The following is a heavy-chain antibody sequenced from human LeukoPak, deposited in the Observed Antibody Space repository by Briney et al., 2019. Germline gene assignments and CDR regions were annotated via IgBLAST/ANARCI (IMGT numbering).Heavy chain of an antibody. D-gene: IGHD1-7*01. CDR1: GYTFTSYG. CDR2: IGAYNGNT. CDR3: ARDAGTTSFDY. Sequence: ASVKVSCKASGYTFTSYGISWVPQAPGQGLEWMGWIGAYNGNTNYAQKLQGRVTMTTDTSTSTAYMELRSLRSDDAAVYYCARDAGTTSFDYWGQGTLVTVSS. J-gene: IGHJ4*02. V-gene: IGHV1-18*01.